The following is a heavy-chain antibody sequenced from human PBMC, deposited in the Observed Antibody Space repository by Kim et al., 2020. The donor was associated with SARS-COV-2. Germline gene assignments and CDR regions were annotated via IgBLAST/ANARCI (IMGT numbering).Heavy chain of an antibody. J-gene: IGHJ5*02. Sequence: SETLSLTCTVSGGSISSYYWSWIRQPPGKGLEWIGYIYYSGSTNYNPSLKSRVTISVDTSKNQFSLKLSSVTAADTAVYYCARDPRPSDYGDYWDWFDPWGQGTLVTVSS. CDR3: ARDPRPSDYGDYWDWFDP. CDR1: GGSISSYY. D-gene: IGHD4-17*01. CDR2: IYYSGST. V-gene: IGHV4-59*13.